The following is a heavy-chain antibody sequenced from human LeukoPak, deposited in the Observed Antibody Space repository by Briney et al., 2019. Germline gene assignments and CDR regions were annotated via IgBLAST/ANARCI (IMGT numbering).Heavy chain of an antibody. CDR2: IYYTGST. J-gene: IGHJ4*02. Sequence: SETLSLTCTVSGGSISSYFWSWIRQPPGKGLEWIGYIYYTGSTNYNPSLKSRLTISVDTSKNQFSLDLNSVTAADTAVYYCAGLNNWGSDYYLDYWGQGTLVTVSS. V-gene: IGHV4-59*08. CDR1: GGSISSYF. D-gene: IGHD7-27*01. CDR3: AGLNNWGSDYYLDY.